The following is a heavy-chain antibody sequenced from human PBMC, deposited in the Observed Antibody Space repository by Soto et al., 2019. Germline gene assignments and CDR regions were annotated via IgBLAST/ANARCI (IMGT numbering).Heavy chain of an antibody. J-gene: IGHJ4*02. CDR1: GFTFSSYS. CDR3: ARGRSDSKAPYYFDY. CDR2: ISSSSSYI. Sequence: PGGSLRLSCAASGFTFSSYSMNWVRQAPGKGLEWVSSISSSSSYIYYADSVKGRFTISRDNAKNSLYLQMNSLRAEDTAVYYCARGRSDSKAPYYFDYWGQGTLVTVSS. D-gene: IGHD3-22*01. V-gene: IGHV3-21*01.